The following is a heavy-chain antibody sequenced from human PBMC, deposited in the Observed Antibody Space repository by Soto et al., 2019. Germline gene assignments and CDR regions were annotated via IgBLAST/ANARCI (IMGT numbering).Heavy chain of an antibody. J-gene: IGHJ1*01. Sequence: QLQLQESGPGLVKPSETLSLTCTVSGGSISSSSYYWGWIRQPPGKGLQWIGNIHYVGSPYYNPSLKRRVTISVDTSKPRFSLRLSSVTAADTAVYYCARLGLPSYGRAAYWGQGTLVTVSS. CDR1: GGSISSSSYY. D-gene: IGHD4-17*01. CDR2: IHYVGSP. V-gene: IGHV4-39*01. CDR3: ARLGLPSYGRAAY.